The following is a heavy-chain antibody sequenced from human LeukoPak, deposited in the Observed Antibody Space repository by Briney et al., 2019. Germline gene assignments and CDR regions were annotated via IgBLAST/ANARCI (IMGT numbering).Heavy chain of an antibody. J-gene: IGHJ5*02. D-gene: IGHD3-3*01. CDR2: IRSKAYGGTT. Sequence: GGSLRLSCTASGSTFGDYAMSWFRQAPGKGLEWVGFIRSKAYGGTTEYAASVKGRFTISRDDSKSIAYLQMNSLKTEDTAVYYCTRDGESNYDFWSGYQFDPWGQGTLVTVSS. V-gene: IGHV3-49*03. CDR1: GSTFGDYA. CDR3: TRDGESNYDFWSGYQFDP.